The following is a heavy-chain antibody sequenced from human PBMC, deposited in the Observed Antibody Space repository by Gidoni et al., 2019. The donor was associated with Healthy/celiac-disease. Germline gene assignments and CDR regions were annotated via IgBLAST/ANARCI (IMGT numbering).Heavy chain of an antibody. J-gene: IGHJ4*01. CDR1: DGSISSSSYY. CDR2: IYYSGST. D-gene: IGHD5-12*01. V-gene: IGHV4-39*01. Sequence: QLQLQESGPGLVKPSETLSLTCTVSDGSISSSSYYWGWIRQPPGKGLEWIGSIYYSGSTYYHPSLKSRVTLSVDTSKNQFSLKLSSVTAADTAVYYCARGDIVATIRSGGIDYWGHGTLVTVSS. CDR3: ARGDIVATIRSGGIDY.